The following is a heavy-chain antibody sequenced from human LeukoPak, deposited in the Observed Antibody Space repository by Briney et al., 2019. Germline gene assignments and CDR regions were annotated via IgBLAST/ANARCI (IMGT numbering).Heavy chain of an antibody. CDR2: IYYSGST. V-gene: IGHV4-59*01. D-gene: IGHD3-10*01. Sequence: SETLSLTCTVSGGSISSYYWSWIRQPPGKGLEWIGYIYYSGSTNYNPSLKSRVTISVDTSKNQFSLKLSSVTAADTAVYYCARADGSGSYYFDYWGQGTLVTVSS. J-gene: IGHJ4*02. CDR1: GGSISSYY. CDR3: ARADGSGSYYFDY.